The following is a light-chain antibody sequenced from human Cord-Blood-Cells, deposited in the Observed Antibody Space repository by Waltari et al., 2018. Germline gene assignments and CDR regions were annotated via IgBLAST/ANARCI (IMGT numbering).Light chain of an antibody. CDR1: QSVSSSY. CDR3: QQYGSSPWT. V-gene: IGKV3-20*01. J-gene: IGKJ1*01. CDR2: DAS. Sequence: EIVLTQSPGTLSLSPGERATLSCRASQSVSSSYLAWYQQKPGQAPRLLSYDASSRATGIPDRFSGSGSGTDFTLTISRLEPEDFAVYYCQQYGSSPWTFGQGTKVEIK.